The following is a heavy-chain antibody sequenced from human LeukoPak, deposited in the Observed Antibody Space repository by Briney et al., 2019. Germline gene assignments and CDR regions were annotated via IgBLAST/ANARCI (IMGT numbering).Heavy chain of an antibody. CDR1: GFTFDDYG. CDR2: ISTDGSQT. J-gene: IGHJ4*02. Sequence: PGGSLRLSCAASGFTFDDYGMSWVRQPPGKGLMWVSQISTDGSQTFYADSVKGRFTISRDNAQNTLFLQVDSLRPEDTAVYYCVRSLRSADFWGQGTLVTVSS. V-gene: IGHV3-20*04. CDR3: VRSLRSADF.